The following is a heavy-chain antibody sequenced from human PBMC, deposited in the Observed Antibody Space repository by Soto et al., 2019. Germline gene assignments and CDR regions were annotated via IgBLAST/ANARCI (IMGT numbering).Heavy chain of an antibody. CDR2: ISWNSGSI. D-gene: IGHD3-10*01. CDR3: AKDHSFYYGSGSYYQRRTNDAFDI. Sequence: GGSLRLSCAASGFTFDDYAMHWVRQAPGKGLEWVSGISWNSGSIGYADSVKGRFTISRDNAKNSLYLQMNSLRAEDTALYYCAKDHSFYYGSGSYYQRRTNDAFDIWGQGTMVTVS. V-gene: IGHV3-9*01. CDR1: GFTFDDYA. J-gene: IGHJ3*02.